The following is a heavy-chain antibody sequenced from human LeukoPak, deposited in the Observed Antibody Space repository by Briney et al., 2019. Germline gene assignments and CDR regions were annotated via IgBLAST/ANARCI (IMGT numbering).Heavy chain of an antibody. Sequence: PSETLSLTYTVSGGSISSSSYYWGWIRQPPGKGLEWIGSIYYSGSTYYNPSLKSRATISVDTSKNQFSLKLSSVTAADTAVYYCARRGEVIAAAWGQGTLVTVSS. CDR1: GGSISSSSYY. V-gene: IGHV4-39*01. D-gene: IGHD6-13*01. J-gene: IGHJ4*02. CDR2: IYYSGST. CDR3: ARRGEVIAAA.